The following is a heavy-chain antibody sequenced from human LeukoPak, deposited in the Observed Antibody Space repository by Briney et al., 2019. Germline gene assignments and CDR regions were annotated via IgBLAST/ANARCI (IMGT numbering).Heavy chain of an antibody. CDR3: ARAPRGYSYLHDF. CDR1: GFTFSSYA. D-gene: IGHD5-18*01. J-gene: IGHJ4*02. CDR2: ISYDGSNK. Sequence: GGSLRLSCAASGFTFSSYAMHWIRQAPGKGLEWVAVISYDGSNKYYAASVKGRFTISRDNSKSKLSLQMNSLRAEDTAVYYCARAPRGYSYLHDFWGQGTLVTVSS. V-gene: IGHV3-30-3*01.